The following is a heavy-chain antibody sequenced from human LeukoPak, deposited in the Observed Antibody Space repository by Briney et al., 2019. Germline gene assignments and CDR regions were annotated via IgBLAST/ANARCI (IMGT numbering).Heavy chain of an antibody. CDR2: IHYSGST. V-gene: IGHV4-31*03. J-gene: IGHJ4*02. CDR3: ARDAIDSNYFDF. Sequence: SQTLPLTCTVSGGSISSGGYYWSWIRQYPGKGLEWIGYIHYSGSTYYNPSLSSRVTISVDRSTNHFSLKVSSVTAADTAVYYCARDAIDSNYFDFWGQGTLVTVSS. CDR1: GGSISSGGYY. D-gene: IGHD4-11*01.